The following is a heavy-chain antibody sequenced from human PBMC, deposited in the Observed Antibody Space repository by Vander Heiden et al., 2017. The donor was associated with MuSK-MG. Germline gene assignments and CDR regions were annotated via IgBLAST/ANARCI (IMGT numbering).Heavy chain of an antibody. CDR3: ARDPLLPDSRYYYYMDV. V-gene: IGHV1-69*10. CDR2: IIPILGIA. J-gene: IGHJ6*03. Sequence: KKPGSSVKVSCKASGGTFSSYAISWVRQAPGQGLEWMGGIIPILGIANYAQKFQGRVTITADKATSTAYMELSSLRSEDTAVYYCARDPLLPDSRYYYYMDVWGKGTTVTVSS. CDR1: GGTFSSYA.